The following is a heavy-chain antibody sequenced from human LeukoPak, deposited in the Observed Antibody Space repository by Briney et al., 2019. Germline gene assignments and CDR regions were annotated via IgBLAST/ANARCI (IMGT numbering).Heavy chain of an antibody. CDR3: ARVSSGYDGGFDP. J-gene: IGHJ5*02. CDR1: GFTVSSNY. D-gene: IGHD5-12*01. CDR2: IYSGGST. V-gene: IGHV3-66*02. Sequence: GGSLRLSCAASGFTVSSNYMSWVRQAPGKGLEWVSVIYSGGSTYYADSVKGRFTISRDNSKNTLYLQMNSLRAEDTAVYYCARVSSGYDGGFDPWGHGALVTVSS.